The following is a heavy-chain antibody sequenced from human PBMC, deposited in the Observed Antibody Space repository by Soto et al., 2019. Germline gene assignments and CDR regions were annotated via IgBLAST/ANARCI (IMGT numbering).Heavy chain of an antibody. CDR2: ISGSGGRT. Sequence: EVQLLESGGGLVQPGGSLRLSCAASGFTFSSYAMSWVRQAPGKGLEWVSAISGSGGRTYYADSVKGRFTISRDHSKNPRYQQMNKLRAEDTGLYYRAKIHGGNPGYFEYWGQGTLVTVSS. CDR1: GFTFSSYA. CDR3: AKIHGGNPGYFEY. D-gene: IGHD2-15*01. J-gene: IGHJ4*02. V-gene: IGHV3-23*01.